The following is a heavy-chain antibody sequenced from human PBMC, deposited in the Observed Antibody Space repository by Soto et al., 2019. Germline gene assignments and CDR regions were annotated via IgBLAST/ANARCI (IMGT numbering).Heavy chain of an antibody. J-gene: IGHJ6*02. V-gene: IGHV1-2*02. D-gene: IGHD1-26*01. CDR2: INPHSGDT. CDR1: GYTFINYF. Sequence: QVQLVQSGAELKKPGASVKVSCKSSGYTFINYFVHWVRQAPGQGLAWMGWINPHSGDTNYAQKFQGRVTMTRDMSISTVFMELSRLTSDDTALYFCARQGDPYISPRDSYGMDVWGQGTSVTVSS. CDR3: ARQGDPYISPRDSYGMDV.